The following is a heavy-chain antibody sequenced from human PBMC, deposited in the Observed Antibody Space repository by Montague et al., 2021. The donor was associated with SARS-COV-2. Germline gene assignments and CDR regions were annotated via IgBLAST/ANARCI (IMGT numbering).Heavy chain of an antibody. CDR1: GSSVRSYY. CDR3: ARENTVTTFGGPYYIDS. D-gene: IGHD4-17*01. J-gene: IGHJ4*02. CDR2: IYDSGST. V-gene: IGHV4-59*02. Sequence: SETLSLTCIVSGSSVRSYYWSWIRQPPGKGLEWIGYIYDSGSTNYNPSXKSRVTISVDTSKNRFSLKLSSATAADTAVYYCARENTVTTFGGPYYIDSWGQGTLVTVSA.